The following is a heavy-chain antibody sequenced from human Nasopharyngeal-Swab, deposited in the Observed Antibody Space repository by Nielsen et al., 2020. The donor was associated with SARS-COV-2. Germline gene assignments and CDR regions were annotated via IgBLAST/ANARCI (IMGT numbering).Heavy chain of an antibody. J-gene: IGHJ6*03. Sequence: SETLSLTCSVSGGSINNYYWSWIRQPAGKGLEWIGRIYFSGSTNYNPSLKSRVTISVDTSKNQFSLKLSSVTAADTAVYYCARGQIDILTGYLVFYYYYYMDVGGKGTTVTVSS. V-gene: IGHV4-4*07. CDR1: GGSINNYY. CDR2: IYFSGST. D-gene: IGHD3-9*01. CDR3: ARGQIDILTGYLVFYYYYYMDV.